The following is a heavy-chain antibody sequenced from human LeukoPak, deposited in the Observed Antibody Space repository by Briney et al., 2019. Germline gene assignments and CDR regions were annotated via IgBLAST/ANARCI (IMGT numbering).Heavy chain of an antibody. CDR3: ARPHYDFWSGYPYYFDY. D-gene: IGHD3-3*01. CDR1: GYSFTSYW. CDR2: IYPGDSDT. V-gene: IGHV5-51*01. J-gene: IGHJ4*02. Sequence: GESLKISCKGSGYSFTSYWIGWVRQMPGKGLGWMGIIYPGDSDTRYSPSFQGQVTILADKSISTAYLQWSSLKASDTAMYYCARPHYDFWSGYPYYFDYWGQGTLVTVSS.